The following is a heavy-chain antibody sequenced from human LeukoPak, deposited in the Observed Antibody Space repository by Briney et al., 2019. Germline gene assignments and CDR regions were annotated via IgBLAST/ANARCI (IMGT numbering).Heavy chain of an antibody. CDR3: AKDKAFCSGGSCYHDAFDI. J-gene: IGHJ3*02. CDR2: IWYDGSNK. CDR1: GFTFSSYG. Sequence: PGGSLRLSCAASGFTFSSYGMHWVRQAPGKGLEWVAVIWYDGSNKCYADSVKGRFTISRDNSKNTLYLQMNSLRAEDTAVYYCAKDKAFCSGGSCYHDAFDIWGQGTMVTVSS. D-gene: IGHD2-15*01. V-gene: IGHV3-33*06.